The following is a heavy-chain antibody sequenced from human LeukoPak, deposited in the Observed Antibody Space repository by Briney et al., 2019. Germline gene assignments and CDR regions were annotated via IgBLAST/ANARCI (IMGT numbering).Heavy chain of an antibody. CDR2: INHSGST. V-gene: IGHV4-34*01. CDR3: ASLVVPAEGAWFDP. CDR1: GGSFSGYY. Sequence: SETLSLTCAVYGGSFSGYYWSWIRQPPGKGLEWMGEINHSGSTNYNPSLKSRVTISVDTSKNQFSLKLSSVTAADTAVYYCASLVVPAEGAWFDPWGQGTLVTVSS. J-gene: IGHJ5*02. D-gene: IGHD2-2*01.